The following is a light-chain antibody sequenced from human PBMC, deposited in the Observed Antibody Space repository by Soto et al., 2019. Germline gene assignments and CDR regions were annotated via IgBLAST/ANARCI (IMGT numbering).Light chain of an antibody. CDR3: QYYAGVWT. J-gene: IGKJ1*01. CDR2: AAS. Sequence: DIHFTQSPSRLCASVGDRVTITCRASQSISSYLNWYQQKPGKAPKLLIYAASSLESGVPSRFSGSGSGTDFILTISSLQPDDFATYYCQYYAGVWTFGQGTKVDI. V-gene: IGKV1-39*02. CDR1: QSISSY.